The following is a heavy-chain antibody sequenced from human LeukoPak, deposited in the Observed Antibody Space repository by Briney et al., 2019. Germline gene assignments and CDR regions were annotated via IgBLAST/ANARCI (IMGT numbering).Heavy chain of an antibody. J-gene: IGHJ4*02. CDR3: ARVAPIFGVARGNFDY. CDR2: IYYSGST. V-gene: IGHV4-61*01. D-gene: IGHD3-3*01. Sequence: PSETLSLTCTVSGGSISSSSYYWSWIRQPPGKGLEWIGYIYYSGSTKYNPSLKSRVTISVDTSKNQFSLRLSSVTAADTAVYYCARVAPIFGVARGNFDYWGQGTLVTVSS. CDR1: GGSISSSSYY.